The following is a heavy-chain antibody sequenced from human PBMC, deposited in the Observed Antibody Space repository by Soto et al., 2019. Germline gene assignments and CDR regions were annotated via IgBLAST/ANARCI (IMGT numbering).Heavy chain of an antibody. CDR2: ISYDGSNK. Sequence: QVQLVESGGGVVQPGRSLRLSCAASGSTFSSYAMHWVRQAPGKGLEWVAVISYDGSNKYYADSVKGRFTISRDNSKNTLYLQMNSLRAEDTAVYYCARVVTTMIVVAPFDYWGQGTLVTVSS. CDR3: ARVVTTMIVVAPFDY. V-gene: IGHV3-30-3*01. CDR1: GSTFSSYA. D-gene: IGHD3-22*01. J-gene: IGHJ4*02.